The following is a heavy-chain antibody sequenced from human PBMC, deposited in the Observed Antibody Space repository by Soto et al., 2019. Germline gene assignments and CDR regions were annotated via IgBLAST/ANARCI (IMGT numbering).Heavy chain of an antibody. CDR1: GFTFSSYA. Sequence: ESGGGVVQPGRSLRLSCAASGFTFSSYAMHWVRQAPGKGLEWVAVISYDGSNKYYADSVKGRFTISRDNSKNTLYLQMNSLRAEDTAVYYCARAKEWELLSHAFDIWGQGTMVTVSS. J-gene: IGHJ3*02. D-gene: IGHD1-26*01. V-gene: IGHV3-30-3*01. CDR2: ISYDGSNK. CDR3: ARAKEWELLSHAFDI.